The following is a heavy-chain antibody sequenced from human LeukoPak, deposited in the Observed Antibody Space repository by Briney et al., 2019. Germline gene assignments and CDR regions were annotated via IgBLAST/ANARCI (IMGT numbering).Heavy chain of an antibody. J-gene: IGHJ4*02. V-gene: IGHV3-74*01. D-gene: IGHD6-13*01. CDR2: INSDGSST. Sequence: GGSLRLSCAASGFTFSSHWMHWVRQAPGKGLVWVSRINSDGSSTSNADSVKGRFTISRDNAKNTLYLQMNSLRAEDTAVYYCARGPYSSNWYVDYWGQGTLVTVAS. CDR1: GFTFSSHW. CDR3: ARGPYSSNWYVDY.